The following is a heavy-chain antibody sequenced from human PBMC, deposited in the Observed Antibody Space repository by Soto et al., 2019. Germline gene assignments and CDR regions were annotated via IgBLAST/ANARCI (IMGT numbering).Heavy chain of an antibody. D-gene: IGHD3-16*01. J-gene: IGHJ4*01. CDR3: AKDKGLRGSSYFGD. Sequence: EVQLRQSGGGVVQPGGSLRLSCVASGFSFNNYAMTWVRQAPGKGLEWVSGISGSGDGTYYADSVKDRFSVSRDKSTSTVHLQMSSRRVEDPAVYYCAKDKGLRGSSYFGDWGHGALVIVSS. V-gene: IGHV3-23*01. CDR2: ISGSGDGT. CDR1: GFSFNNYA.